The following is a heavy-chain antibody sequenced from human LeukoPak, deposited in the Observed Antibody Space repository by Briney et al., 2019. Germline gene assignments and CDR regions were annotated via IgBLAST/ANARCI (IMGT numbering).Heavy chain of an antibody. V-gene: IGHV3-21*01. D-gene: IGHD3-22*01. Sequence: GGSLRLSCAASGFTFSSYSMNWVRQAPRKGLEWVSSISSSSSYIYYADSVKGRFTISRDDAKNSLYLQMNSLRAEDTAVYYCARGSVIYYYYYYMDVWGKGTTVTVSS. J-gene: IGHJ6*03. CDR3: ARGSVIYYYYYYMDV. CDR2: ISSSSSYI. CDR1: GFTFSSYS.